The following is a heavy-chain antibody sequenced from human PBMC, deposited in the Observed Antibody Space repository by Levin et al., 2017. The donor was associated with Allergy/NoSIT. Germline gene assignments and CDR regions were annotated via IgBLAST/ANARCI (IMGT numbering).Heavy chain of an antibody. CDR3: AREMAETAADTFDL. CDR2: ISPYNGDT. V-gene: IGHV1-18*01. Sequence: ASVKVSCQASGYTFTFYGLTWVRQAPGQGLEWMGWISPYNGDTKNAQHLQGRVIMTADTSTSTAFMELRSLKFDDTAVYYCAREMAETAADTFDLWGQGTKVTVSS. D-gene: IGHD2-8*01. J-gene: IGHJ3*01. CDR1: GYTFTFYG.